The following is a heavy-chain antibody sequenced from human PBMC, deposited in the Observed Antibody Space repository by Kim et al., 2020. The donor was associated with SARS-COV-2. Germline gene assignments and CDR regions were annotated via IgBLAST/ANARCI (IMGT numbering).Heavy chain of an antibody. D-gene: IGHD3-22*01. V-gene: IGHV4-34*01. CDR3: ARGPIPSGFSDS. J-gene: IGHJ4*02. Sequence: NHNPSLKSRVTLAEDTSKNQFSRRLTSVTAADTAIYYCARGPIPSGFSDSWSQGILVTVSS.